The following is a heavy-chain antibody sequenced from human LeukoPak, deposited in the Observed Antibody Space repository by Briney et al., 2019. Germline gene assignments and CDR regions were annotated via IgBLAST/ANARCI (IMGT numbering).Heavy chain of an antibody. Sequence: PSETLSLTCTVSGGSISSYYWSWIRQPPGKGLEWLGYIYYSGSTNYNPSLKSRVTISVDTSKNQFSLKLSSVTAADTAVYYCARHTRGDYVWYFDLWGRGTLVTVSS. J-gene: IGHJ2*01. V-gene: IGHV4-59*08. CDR2: IYYSGST. CDR3: ARHTRGDYVWYFDL. D-gene: IGHD4-17*01. CDR1: GGSISSYY.